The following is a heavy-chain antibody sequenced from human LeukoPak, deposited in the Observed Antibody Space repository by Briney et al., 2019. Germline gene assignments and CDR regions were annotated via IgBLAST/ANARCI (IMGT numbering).Heavy chain of an antibody. CDR3: ARAPYDILTGYSLNWFDP. V-gene: IGHV1-3*01. Sequence: ASVKVSCKASGYTFTTYAMHWVRQAPGQRLEWMGWINGDNGNTKYSQKFQGRVAITRDTSTYTAYMELRSLSSADTAVYFCARAPYDILTGYSLNWFDPWGQGTLVTVSS. J-gene: IGHJ5*02. CDR1: GYTFTTYA. D-gene: IGHD3-9*01. CDR2: INGDNGNT.